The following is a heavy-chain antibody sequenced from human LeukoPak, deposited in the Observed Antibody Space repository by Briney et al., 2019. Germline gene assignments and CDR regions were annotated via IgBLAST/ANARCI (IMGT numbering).Heavy chain of an antibody. J-gene: IGHJ6*03. V-gene: IGHV1-69*06. CDR1: GGTFSSYA. CDR2: IIPIFGTA. D-gene: IGHD3-10*01. CDR3: ARGHKARITMVRGVHYGQNPYYYYMDV. Sequence: GASVKVSCKASGGTFSSYAISWVRQAPGQGLEWMGGIIPIFGTANYAQKFQGRVTITADKSTSTAYMELSSLRSEYTAVYYCARGHKARITMVRGVHYGQNPYYYYMDVWGKGTTVTISS.